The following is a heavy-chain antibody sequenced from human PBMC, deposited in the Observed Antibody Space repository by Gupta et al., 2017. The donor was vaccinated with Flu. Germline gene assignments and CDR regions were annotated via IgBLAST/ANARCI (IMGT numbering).Heavy chain of an antibody. Sequence: HGVRQSPGQGLEWLGRIGPHSGGTKYAQKFQGRVTLTRDTSITTDYMELTGLGSDDTAVYYCARGADKAIFGAYYYYHMDVWGKGTTVTVSS. CDR3: ARGADKAIFGAYYYYHMDV. D-gene: IGHD3-3*01. CDR2: IGPHSGGT. J-gene: IGHJ6*04. V-gene: IGHV1-2*06.